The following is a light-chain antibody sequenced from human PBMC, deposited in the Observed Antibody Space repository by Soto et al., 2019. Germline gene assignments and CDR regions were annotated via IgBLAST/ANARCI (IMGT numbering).Light chain of an antibody. CDR1: SSDVGGYDY. CDR3: SSYTTSSTLV. Sequence: QSVLTQPASMSESPGQSITISCTGTSSDVGGYDYVSWYQHHPGKAPKLMIYEVSHRPSGVSNRFSGSKSGNTASLTISGLQAEDEANYYCSSYTTSSTLVFGGGTKLTVL. J-gene: IGLJ3*02. V-gene: IGLV2-14*01. CDR2: EVS.